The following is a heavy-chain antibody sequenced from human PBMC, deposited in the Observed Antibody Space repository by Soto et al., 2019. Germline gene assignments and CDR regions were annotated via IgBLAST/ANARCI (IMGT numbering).Heavy chain of an antibody. Sequence: GESLKISCKGSGSSFGSGYSFTSYWIGWVRQMPGKGLDYIGMIYFGDSDTRYSPSFRGRVTISVDKSINIAYLQWTSLKASDTGIFLFARFAGISGGGVGIDARGQGTTVTVSS. J-gene: IGHJ6*02. CDR1: GYSFTSYW. CDR2: IYFGDSDT. V-gene: IGHV5-51*01. D-gene: IGHD3-3*01. CDR3: ARFAGISGGGVGIDA.